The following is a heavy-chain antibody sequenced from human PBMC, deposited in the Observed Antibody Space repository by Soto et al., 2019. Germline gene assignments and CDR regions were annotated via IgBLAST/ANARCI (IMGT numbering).Heavy chain of an antibody. CDR2: VYYSGST. CDR3: ARHRGYCSGGSCYYYYGMDV. J-gene: IGHJ6*02. V-gene: IGHV4-39*01. Sequence: SEDRSDSWTGSGGTISSSRYYGGRIRQDQGKGLEWIGSVYYSGSTYYNPSLKSQVTISVDTSKNQFSLKLSSVTAADTAVYYCARHRGYCSGGSCYYYYGMDVWGQGTTVT. D-gene: IGHD2-15*01. CDR1: GGTISSSRYY.